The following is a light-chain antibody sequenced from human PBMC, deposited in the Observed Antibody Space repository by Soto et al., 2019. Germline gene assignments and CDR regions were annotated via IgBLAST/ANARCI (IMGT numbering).Light chain of an antibody. Sequence: DIQLTQSPSFLSPSIGESVTITCRASQVISTSLAWYQVKPGKAPKLLIYAASTLESGVPSRFSATVSGTEFSLTITSLQPEDFATYYCQQIFAPPITFGQGTRLEIK. J-gene: IGKJ5*01. V-gene: IGKV1-9*01. CDR2: AAS. CDR1: QVISTS. CDR3: QQIFAPPIT.